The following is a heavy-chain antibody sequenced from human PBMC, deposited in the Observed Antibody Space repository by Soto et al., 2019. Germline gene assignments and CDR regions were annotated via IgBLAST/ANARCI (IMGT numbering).Heavy chain of an antibody. CDR1: GYTFSSYA. J-gene: IGHJ4*02. V-gene: IGHV1-69*13. CDR3: ARSENLYGSGSPLDY. CDR2: IIPIFGTA. Sequence: ASVKVSCKASGYTFSSYAISWVRQSPGQGLEWMGGIIPIFGTANYAQKFQGRVTITADESTSTAYMELSSLRSEDTAVYYCARSENLYGSGSPLDYWGQGTLVTVPQ. D-gene: IGHD3-10*01.